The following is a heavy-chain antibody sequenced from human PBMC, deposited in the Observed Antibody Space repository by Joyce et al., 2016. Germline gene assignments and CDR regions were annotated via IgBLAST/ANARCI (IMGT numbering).Heavy chain of an antibody. D-gene: IGHD3-16*01. J-gene: IGHJ6*02. CDR2: IYSGDTT. V-gene: IGHV3-53*04. Sequence: EVQLVESGGALVQPGGSLRLSCAASGFTVSTNYMTWVRLAPGKGLELVSVIYSGDTTYYADSVRCRFTISRHNSKNTLYLQMNSLRAEDTAVYYCARVWVLGYYYGMDVWGQGTTVTVSS. CDR1: GFTVSTNY. CDR3: ARVWVLGYYYGMDV.